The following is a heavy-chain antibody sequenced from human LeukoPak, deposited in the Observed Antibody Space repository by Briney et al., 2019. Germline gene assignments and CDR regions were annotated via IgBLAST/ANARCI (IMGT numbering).Heavy chain of an antibody. Sequence: PGGSLGLSCAASGFTFSSHRMHWVRQAPGKGLVWVSCVSSDGSTTNYADSVKGRFTISRDNAKSTLYLQMSSLRAEDTAVYYCARDTNGLAYWGLGTRVSVSS. CDR1: GFTFSSHR. D-gene: IGHD2-8*01. CDR2: VSSDGSTT. J-gene: IGHJ4*02. CDR3: ARDTNGLAY. V-gene: IGHV3-74*01.